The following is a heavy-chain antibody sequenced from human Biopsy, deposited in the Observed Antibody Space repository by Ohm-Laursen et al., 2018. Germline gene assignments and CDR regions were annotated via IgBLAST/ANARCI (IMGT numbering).Heavy chain of an antibody. J-gene: IGHJ5*02. D-gene: IGHD3-10*01. CDR2: MNPDSGNT. V-gene: IGHV1-8*01. Sequence: GASVKASCKTSGYTFTSYEINWVRRATGQGLEWMGWMNPDSGNTGYAQNFQGRVTMTRNTSISTAYMELSSLRSEDTAVYFCARADPPLFYYGSGSSNWFDPWGQGTLVTVSS. CDR1: GYTFTSYE. CDR3: ARADPPLFYYGSGSSNWFDP.